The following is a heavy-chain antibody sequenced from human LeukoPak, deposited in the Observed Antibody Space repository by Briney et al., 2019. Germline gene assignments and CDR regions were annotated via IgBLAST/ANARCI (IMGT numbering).Heavy chain of an antibody. CDR3: AREVLSRYYDSSGSDAFDI. CDR1: GGSISSYY. Sequence: SETLSLTCTVSGGSISSYYWSWIRQPPGKGLEWIGYIYYSGSTNYNPSLKSRVTISVDTSKNQFSLKLSSVTAADTAVYYCAREVLSRYYDSSGSDAFDIWGQGTMVTVSS. CDR2: IYYSGST. V-gene: IGHV4-59*01. J-gene: IGHJ3*02. D-gene: IGHD3-22*01.